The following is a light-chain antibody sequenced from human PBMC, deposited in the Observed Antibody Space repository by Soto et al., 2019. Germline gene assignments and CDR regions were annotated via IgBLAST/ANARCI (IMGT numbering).Light chain of an antibody. CDR3: QQYNSYSS. CDR2: DAS. CDR1: QSISSY. Sequence: DIQMTQSPSTLSASVGDTVTITCRASQSISSYLNWYQQKPGKAPNLLIYDASRLKSGVPSRFSGSGSGTEFTLTISSLQPDDFATYYCQQYNSYSSFGQGTKVDIK. J-gene: IGKJ1*01. V-gene: IGKV1-5*01.